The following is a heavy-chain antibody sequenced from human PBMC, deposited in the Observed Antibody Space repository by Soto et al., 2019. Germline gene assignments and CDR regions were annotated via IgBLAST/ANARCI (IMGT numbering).Heavy chain of an antibody. Sequence: ASVKVSCKASGYTFTYYPIHWVRQAPGQRLEWMGWINIGNGNTASSQKFQGRVTITADTSANTVYLELSSLRSEDTAVYYCASTKYDSSAYYYWYLGLWGRGTLVTVSS. J-gene: IGHJ2*01. CDR3: ASTKYDSSAYYYWYLGL. CDR1: GYTFTYYP. V-gene: IGHV1-3*04. CDR2: INIGNGNT. D-gene: IGHD3-22*01.